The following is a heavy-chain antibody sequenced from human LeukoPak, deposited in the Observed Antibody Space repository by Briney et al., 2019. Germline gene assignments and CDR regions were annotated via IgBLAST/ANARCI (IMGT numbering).Heavy chain of an antibody. CDR3: ARVDSSDSYWYFDL. V-gene: IGHV1-2*02. J-gene: IGHJ2*01. Sequence: ASVKVSCKASGYTFTGYFLHWVRQAPGQGLEWMGWINPNNGGANPAQRFQGRVTMTRDTSISTVFMELSRLRSDDTAMYYCARVDSSDSYWYFDLWGRGTLITVSS. D-gene: IGHD3-22*01. CDR1: GYTFTGYF. CDR2: INPNNGGA.